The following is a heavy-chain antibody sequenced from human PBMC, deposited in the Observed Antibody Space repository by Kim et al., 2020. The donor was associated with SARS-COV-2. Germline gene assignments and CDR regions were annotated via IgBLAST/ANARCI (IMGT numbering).Heavy chain of an antibody. CDR2: IDPSDSYT. Sequence: GESLKISCKGSGYSFTSYWISWVRQMPGKGLEWMGRIDPSDSYTNYSPSFQGHVTISADKSISTAYLQWSSLKASDTAMYYCARQEPYYYDSSGYYPPDPWGQGTLVTVSS. J-gene: IGHJ5*02. D-gene: IGHD3-22*01. CDR3: ARQEPYYYDSSGYYPPDP. CDR1: GYSFTSYW. V-gene: IGHV5-10-1*01.